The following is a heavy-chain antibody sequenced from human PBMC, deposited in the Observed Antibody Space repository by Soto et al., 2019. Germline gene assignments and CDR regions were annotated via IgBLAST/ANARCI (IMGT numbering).Heavy chain of an antibody. CDR1: GFSLSTSGVG. CDR2: IYWDDDK. J-gene: IGHJ5*02. D-gene: IGHD6-13*01. CDR3: AHSYFPYGIAAAGYNWFDP. Sequence: SGPTLVNPTQTLTLTCTFSGFSLSTSGVGVGWIRQPPGKALEWLALIYWDDDKRYSPSLKSRLTITKDTSKNQVVLTMTNMDPVDTATYYCAHSYFPYGIAAAGYNWFDPWGQGTLVTVSS. V-gene: IGHV2-5*02.